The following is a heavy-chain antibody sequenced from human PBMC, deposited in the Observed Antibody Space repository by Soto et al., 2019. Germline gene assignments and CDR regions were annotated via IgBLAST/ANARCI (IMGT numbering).Heavy chain of an antibody. CDR3: ARHGGFNYGDYALDSGWFDP. Sequence: QLQLQESGPGLMKPSETLSLTCTVSGGSISSSSYYWGWIRQPPGKGLEWIGSIYYSGSTYYNPSLKSRVTISVDTSKNQFSLKLSSVTAADTAVYYCARHGGFNYGDYALDSGWFDPWGQGTLVTVSS. D-gene: IGHD4-17*01. V-gene: IGHV4-39*01. J-gene: IGHJ5*02. CDR1: GGSISSSSYY. CDR2: IYYSGST.